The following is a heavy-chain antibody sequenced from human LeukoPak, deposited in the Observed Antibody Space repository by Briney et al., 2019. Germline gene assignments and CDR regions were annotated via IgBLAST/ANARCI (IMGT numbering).Heavy chain of an antibody. D-gene: IGHD6-19*01. J-gene: IGHJ4*02. CDR3: ARDTYNSGWFSDY. V-gene: IGHV1-18*01. Sequence: ASVTVSCKTSGYTFTSYGISWVRQAPGHGLEWMGWISTYNGNTNYAQNLQGRVIMTTDTSTSTAYMELRSLRSDDTAVYYCARDTYNSGWFSDYWGQGTLVTVSS. CDR1: GYTFTSYG. CDR2: ISTYNGNT.